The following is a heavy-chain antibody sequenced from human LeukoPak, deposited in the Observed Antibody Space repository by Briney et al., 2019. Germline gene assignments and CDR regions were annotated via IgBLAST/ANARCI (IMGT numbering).Heavy chain of an antibody. V-gene: IGHV1-8*01. J-gene: IGHJ4*02. CDR3: ARGAIWLQTYYFDY. CDR2: MNPNSGNT. CDR1: GYTFTSYD. D-gene: IGHD5-24*01. Sequence: GASVKVSCKASGYTFTSYDINWVRQATGQGLEWMGWMNPNSGNTGYAQKFQGRVTMTRNTSISTAYMELSSLRSEDTAVYYCARGAIWLQTYYFDYWGQGTLVTVSS.